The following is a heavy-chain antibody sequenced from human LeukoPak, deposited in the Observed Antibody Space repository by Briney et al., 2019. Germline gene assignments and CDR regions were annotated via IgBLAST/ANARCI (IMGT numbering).Heavy chain of an antibody. V-gene: IGHV3-74*01. CDR3: ARDLDYDSY. CDR1: GFTFSNYW. Sequence: GGSLRLSCAASGFTFSNYWMHWVRQAPGKGLVWVSRIKSDGSSTNYADSVKGRFTISRDNAKNTLYLQMNSLRAEDTAMYYCARDLDYDSYWGQGTLVTVSS. D-gene: IGHD3-22*01. CDR2: IKSDGSST. J-gene: IGHJ4*02.